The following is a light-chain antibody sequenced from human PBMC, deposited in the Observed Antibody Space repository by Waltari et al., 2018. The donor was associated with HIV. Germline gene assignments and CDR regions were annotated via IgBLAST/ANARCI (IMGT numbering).Light chain of an antibody. Sequence: EIVMTQSPGTLSVSPGERATFTCRASQSVNNNLAWYQQKPGQAPRLLIYDASTRATNIPARFSGSGSGTDFTLTISSLQSEDFAVYFCQQYANWPFTFGQGTRLEIK. J-gene: IGKJ5*01. V-gene: IGKV3-15*01. CDR3: QQYANWPFT. CDR1: QSVNNN. CDR2: DAS.